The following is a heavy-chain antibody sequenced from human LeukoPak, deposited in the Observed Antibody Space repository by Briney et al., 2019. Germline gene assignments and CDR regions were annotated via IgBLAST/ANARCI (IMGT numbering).Heavy chain of an antibody. CDR3: ARHLDASISDAFDI. CDR1: GGSISSSSYY. V-gene: IGHV4-39*01. CDR2: IYYSGST. Sequence: SETLSLTCTVPGGSISSSSYYWGWIRQPPGKGLEWSGSIYYSGSTYYNPSLKSRVTISVDTSKNQFSLKQSTVTAADTAVYYCARHLDASISDAFDIWGQGTLVTVSS. J-gene: IGHJ3*02.